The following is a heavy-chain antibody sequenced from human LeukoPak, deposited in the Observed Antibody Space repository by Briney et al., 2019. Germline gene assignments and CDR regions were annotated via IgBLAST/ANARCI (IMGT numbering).Heavy chain of an antibody. D-gene: IGHD1-14*01. CDR1: GSTFSSYN. CDR2: ISTSSSTI. Sequence: GGSLRLSCAASGSTFSSYNMNWVRQAPGKGLEWVSYISTSSSTIYYADSVKGRFTISRDNAKNSLYLQMNSLRAEDTAVYFCARGGNRLKEFWGQGTLVTVSS. V-gene: IGHV3-48*04. J-gene: IGHJ4*02. CDR3: ARGGNRLKEF.